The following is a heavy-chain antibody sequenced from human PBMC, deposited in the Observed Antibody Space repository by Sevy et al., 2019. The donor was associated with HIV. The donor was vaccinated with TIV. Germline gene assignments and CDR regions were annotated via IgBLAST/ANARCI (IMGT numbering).Heavy chain of an antibody. D-gene: IGHD4-17*01. CDR1: GGSISSSSYY. Sequence: SETLSLTCTVSGGSISSSSYYWGWIRQPPGKGLEWIGSIYYSGSTYYNPSLKSRVTISVDTSKNQFSPKLSSVTAADTAVYYCATPSHDYGDYLFDYWGQGTLVTVSS. CDR2: IYYSGST. CDR3: ATPSHDYGDYLFDY. V-gene: IGHV4-39*01. J-gene: IGHJ4*02.